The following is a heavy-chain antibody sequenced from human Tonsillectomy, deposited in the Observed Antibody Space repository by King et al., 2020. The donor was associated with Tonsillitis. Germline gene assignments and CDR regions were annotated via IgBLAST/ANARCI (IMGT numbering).Heavy chain of an antibody. Sequence: VQLVESGGGLVKPGGSLRLSCAASGFTFSNAWMSWVRQAPGRGLEWVGRIKSKTNGGTTDYAAPVKGRFTISRDDSKNTLYLQMNSLKTEDTAVYYCTTDLTYGLYYYYGMDVWGQGTTVTVS. J-gene: IGHJ6*02. V-gene: IGHV3-15*01. CDR1: GFTFSNAW. CDR3: TTDLTYGLYYYYGMDV. CDR2: IKSKTNGGTT. D-gene: IGHD3-10*01.